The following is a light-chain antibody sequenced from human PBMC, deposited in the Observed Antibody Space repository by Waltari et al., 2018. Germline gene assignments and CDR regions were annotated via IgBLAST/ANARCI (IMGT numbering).Light chain of an antibody. CDR1: QSVSSSY. V-gene: IGKV3-20*01. J-gene: IGKJ1*01. CDR3: QQYGGSLRT. Sequence: EIVLTQSPGTLSLSPGERTTLSCRASQSVSSSYLAWYQQKPGQAPRLLIYDSSRRATGIPDRFSGSGSGTDFTLTISRLEPEDFAVYYCQQYGGSLRTFGQGTKVEIK. CDR2: DSS.